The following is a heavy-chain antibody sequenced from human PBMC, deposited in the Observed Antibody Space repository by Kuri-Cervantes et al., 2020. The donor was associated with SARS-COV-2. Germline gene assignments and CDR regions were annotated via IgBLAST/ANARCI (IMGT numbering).Heavy chain of an antibody. Sequence: GGSLRLSCAASGLTFTNSWISWVRQAPGKGLEWVANINQDGSEKHSVDSVRGRFTISRDDAANSVDQLLYSLRVEYTAVYYCVSETFGVLDSWGQGSLVTVSS. CDR1: GLTFTNSW. D-gene: IGHD2-8*01. CDR2: INQDGSEK. V-gene: IGHV3-7*01. J-gene: IGHJ4*02. CDR3: VSETFGVLDS.